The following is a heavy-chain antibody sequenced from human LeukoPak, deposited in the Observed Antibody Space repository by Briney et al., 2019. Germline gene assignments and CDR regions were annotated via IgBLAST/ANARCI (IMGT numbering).Heavy chain of an antibody. J-gene: IGHJ4*02. D-gene: IGHD3-10*01. CDR1: GFTFSSYG. V-gene: IGHV3-30*18. CDR2: ISYDGSNK. CDR3: GKDNRYRGMWGLDY. Sequence: PGRSLRLSCAASGFTFSSYGMHWVRQAPGKGLEWVAVISYDGSNKYYADSVKGRFTISRDNSKNTLYLQMNNLRAEDTALYYCGKDNRYRGMWGLDYWGQGTLVTVSS.